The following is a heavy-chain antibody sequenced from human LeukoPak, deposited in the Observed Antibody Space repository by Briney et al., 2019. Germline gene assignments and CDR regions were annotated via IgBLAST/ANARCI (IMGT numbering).Heavy chain of an antibody. J-gene: IGHJ6*02. CDR2: ISSSGSTI. CDR1: GFTFSDYY. D-gene: IGHD6-6*01. V-gene: IGHV3-11*01. Sequence: GGSLRLSCAASGFTFSDYYMSWIRQAPGKGLEWVSYISSSGSTIYYADSVKGRFTISRDNAKNSLYLQMNSLRAEDTGVYYCARDKYSSSNPYYYYGMDVWGQGTTVTVSS. CDR3: ARDKYSSSNPYYYYGMDV.